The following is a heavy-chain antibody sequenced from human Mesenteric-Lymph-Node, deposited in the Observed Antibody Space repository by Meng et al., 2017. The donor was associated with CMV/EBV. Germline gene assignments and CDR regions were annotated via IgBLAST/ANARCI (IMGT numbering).Heavy chain of an antibody. CDR2: TSYDGSNK. CDR1: GFTFSSYA. D-gene: IGHD3-3*01. J-gene: IGHJ6*02. CDR3: ARSNTGKDTILAVITCLDHYFRGLDV. V-gene: IGHV3-30*04. Sequence: GGSLRLSCAASGFTFSSYAMHWVRQAPGKGLEWVAVTSYDGSNKYYAAPVKGRFTISRDNSKNTLYLHLTDVRVEDTGVYYCARSNTGKDTILAVITCLDHYFRGLDVWGQGTPVTVSS.